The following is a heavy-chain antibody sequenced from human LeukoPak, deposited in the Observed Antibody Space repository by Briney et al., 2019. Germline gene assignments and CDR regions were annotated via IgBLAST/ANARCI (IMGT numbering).Heavy chain of an antibody. V-gene: IGHV3-23*01. CDR3: AKISKYSTTWYDY. CDR2: ISGDGGST. CDR1: GFTFSNYA. Sequence: PGGSLRLSCAASGFTFSNYAMSWVRQAPGKGLEWVSGISGDGGSTYYADSVKGRFTISRGSSENALYLQMNRLRAEDTAVYYCAKISKYSTTWYDYWGQGTLVTVSS. J-gene: IGHJ4*02. D-gene: IGHD6-13*01.